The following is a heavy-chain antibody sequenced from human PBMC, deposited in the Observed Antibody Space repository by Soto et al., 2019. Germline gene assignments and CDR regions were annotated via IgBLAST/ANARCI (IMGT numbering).Heavy chain of an antibody. J-gene: IGHJ5*02. V-gene: IGHV4-34*01. D-gene: IGHD6-19*01. CDR1: GGSFSGYY. CDR3: ARGRGDSSGWSPRYNWFDP. Sequence: SETLSLTCAVYGGSFSGYYWSWIRQPPGKGLEWIGEINHSGSTNYNPSLKSRVTISVDTSKNQFSLKLSSVTAADTAVYYCARGRGDSSGWSPRYNWFDPWGQGTLVTVSS. CDR2: INHSGST.